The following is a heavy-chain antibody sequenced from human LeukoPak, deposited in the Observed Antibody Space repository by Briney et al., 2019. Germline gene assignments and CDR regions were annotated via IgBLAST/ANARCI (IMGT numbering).Heavy chain of an antibody. CDR1: GFTFSDYY. CDR2: MYGSSRDT. J-gene: IGHJ5*02. D-gene: IGHD2-15*01. CDR3: ARRGTTYCTVDSCHPNWFDP. V-gene: IGHV3-11*03. Sequence: GGSLRLSCAASGFTFSDYYMTWIRQAPGRGLEWISYMYGSSRDTKYADSVKGRFTISRDNAKNSVYLLMNSLRAEDTAVYYCARRGTTYCTVDSCHPNWFDPWGQGTLVTVS.